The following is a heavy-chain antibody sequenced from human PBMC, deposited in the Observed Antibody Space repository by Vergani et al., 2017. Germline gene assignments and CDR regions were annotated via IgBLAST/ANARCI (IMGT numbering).Heavy chain of an antibody. CDR3: ARGSPSAFLPYCSSTSCYYNWFDP. D-gene: IGHD2-2*01. Sequence: QVQLVQSGSELKKPGASVKVSCKASGYTFTRYAMNWVRQAPGQGLEWMGWINTNTGNPTYAQGFTGRFVFSLDTSVSTAYLQISSLKAEDTAVYYCARGSPSAFLPYCSSTSCYYNWFDPWGQGTLVTVSS. CDR1: GYTFTRYA. J-gene: IGHJ5*02. V-gene: IGHV7-4-1*02. CDR2: INTNTGNP.